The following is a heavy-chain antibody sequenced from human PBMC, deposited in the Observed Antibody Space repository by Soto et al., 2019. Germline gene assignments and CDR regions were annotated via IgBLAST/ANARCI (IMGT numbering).Heavy chain of an antibody. CDR2: IYYSGST. J-gene: IGHJ6*02. V-gene: IGHV4-59*01. CDR3: ARRIAAAAHHYCYYGMDV. D-gene: IGHD6-13*01. Sequence: QVQLQESGPGLVKPSETLSLTCTVSGGSISSYYWSWIRQPPGKGLEWIGYIYYSGSTNYNPSLKSRVTISVDTAKHQFSLKLSSVTAADTAVYYCARRIAAAAHHYCYYGMDVWGQGTTVTVSS. CDR1: GGSISSYY.